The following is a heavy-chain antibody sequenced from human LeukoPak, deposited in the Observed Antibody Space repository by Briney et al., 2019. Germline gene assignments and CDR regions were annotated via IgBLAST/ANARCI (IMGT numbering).Heavy chain of an antibody. V-gene: IGHV3-7*03. J-gene: IGHJ4*02. CDR1: GFPFSSYS. CDR3: ARSIPYGTTWYGRSDY. Sequence: PGGSLRLSCAASGFPFSSYSMTWVRQAPGKGLEWVANIKPDGTTKFYVDSVKGRFTISRDNVVNSLYLQMNSLTAEDTAIYYCARSIPYGTTWYGRSDYWGQGTLVTVSS. CDR2: IKPDGTTK. D-gene: IGHD6-13*01.